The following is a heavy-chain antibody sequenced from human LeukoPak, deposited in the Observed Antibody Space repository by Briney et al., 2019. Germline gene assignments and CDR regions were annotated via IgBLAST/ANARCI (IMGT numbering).Heavy chain of an antibody. J-gene: IGHJ5*02. CDR2: ISGSGGST. D-gene: IGHD2-2*01. V-gene: IGHV3-23*01. CDR1: GFTFSSYA. CDR3: AKDSIVVVPAALNWFDP. Sequence: GGSLRLSCAASGFTFSSYAMSWVRQAPGKGLECVSAISGSGGSTYYADSVKGRFTISRDNSKNTLYLQMNSLRAEGTAVYYCAKDSIVVVPAALNWFDPWGQGTLVTVSS.